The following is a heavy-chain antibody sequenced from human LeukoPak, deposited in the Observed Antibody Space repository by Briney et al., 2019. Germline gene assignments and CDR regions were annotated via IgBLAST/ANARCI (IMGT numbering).Heavy chain of an antibody. J-gene: IGHJ4*02. CDR3: AKDGPLYCSGGSCYPHY. Sequence: GGSLRLSCAASGFTFSSYGMHWVRQAPGKGLEWVAVISYDGSNKYYADSVKGRFTISRDNSKNTLYLQMNSLRAEDTVVYYCAKDGPLYCSGGSCYPHYWGQGTLVTVSS. V-gene: IGHV3-30*18. CDR2: ISYDGSNK. CDR1: GFTFSSYG. D-gene: IGHD2-15*01.